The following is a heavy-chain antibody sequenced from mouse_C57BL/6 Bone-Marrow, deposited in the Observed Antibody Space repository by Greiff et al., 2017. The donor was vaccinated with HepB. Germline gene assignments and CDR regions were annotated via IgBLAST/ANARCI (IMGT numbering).Heavy chain of an antibody. CDR2: ISSGGSYT. CDR3: ARRGDYYGSSYGY. CDR1: GFTFSSYG. D-gene: IGHD1-1*01. V-gene: IGHV5-6*02. Sequence: DVMLVESGGDLVKPGGSLKLSCAASGFTFSSYGMSWVRQTPDKRLEWVATISSGGSYTYYPDSVKGRFTISRDNAKNTLYLQMSSLKSEDTAMYYCARRGDYYGSSYGYWGQGTTLTVSS. J-gene: IGHJ2*01.